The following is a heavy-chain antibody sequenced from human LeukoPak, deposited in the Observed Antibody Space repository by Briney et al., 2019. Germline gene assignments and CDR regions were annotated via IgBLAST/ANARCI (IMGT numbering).Heavy chain of an antibody. V-gene: IGHV3-30*02. Sequence: GGSLRLSCAASGFTFSSYGMHWVRRAPGKGLEWVAFIRYDGSNKYYADSVKGRFTISRDNSKNTLYLQMNSLRAEDTAVYYCAKDLFEDLSVGATQPNWFDPWGQGTLVTVSS. CDR2: IRYDGSNK. D-gene: IGHD1-26*01. CDR3: AKDLFEDLSVGATQPNWFDP. J-gene: IGHJ5*02. CDR1: GFTFSSYG.